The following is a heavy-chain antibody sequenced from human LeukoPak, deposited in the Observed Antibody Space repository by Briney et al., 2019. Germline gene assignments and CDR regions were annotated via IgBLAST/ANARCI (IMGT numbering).Heavy chain of an antibody. Sequence: GASVKVSCKASDTFTSYGISWVRHAPGQGLEWMGWISAYNGDTNYAQKLQGRVTMTTDTSTTTAYMELRSLRSDDTAVYYCARGLAAPKGLGIEYWGQGTLVTVSS. CDR1: DTFTSYG. J-gene: IGHJ4*02. CDR2: ISAYNGDT. V-gene: IGHV1-18*01. CDR3: ARGLAAPKGLGIEY. D-gene: IGHD6-13*01.